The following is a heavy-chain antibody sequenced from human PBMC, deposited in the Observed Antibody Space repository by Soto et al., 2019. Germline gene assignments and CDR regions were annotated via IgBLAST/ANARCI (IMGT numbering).Heavy chain of an antibody. CDR1: GGAFTKLG. V-gene: IGHV1-69*13. D-gene: IGHD1-26*01. Sequence: SVKVSCKASGGAFTKLGFTWVRQAPGQGLEWVGQFIPSFGTAKYAPGFQGRVTIGADESTSIAFIELTSLRNEDTAMYYCAAGYSGRYSRFDFWGQGTPVTVSS. CDR2: FIPSFGTA. CDR3: AAGYSGRYSRFDF. J-gene: IGHJ4*02.